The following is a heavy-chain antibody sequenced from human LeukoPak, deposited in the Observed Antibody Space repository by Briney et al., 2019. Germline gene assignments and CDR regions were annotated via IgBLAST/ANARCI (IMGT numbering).Heavy chain of an antibody. D-gene: IGHD1-7*01. V-gene: IGHV3-7*05. CDR3: ARARNCDY. Sequence: GGSLRLSCAASEFTFTSYWMSWVRQAPGKGLEWVANINQDGSEKYYVDSVKGRFTISRDNAKNSLFRQMNSLRAEDTAVYYCARARNCDYWGQGTLVTVSS. J-gene: IGHJ4*02. CDR1: EFTFTSYW. CDR2: INQDGSEK.